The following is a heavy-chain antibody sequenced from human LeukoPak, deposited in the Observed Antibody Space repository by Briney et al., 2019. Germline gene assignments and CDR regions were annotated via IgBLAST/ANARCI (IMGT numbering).Heavy chain of an antibody. D-gene: IGHD2-2*01. CDR3: ARDMQIYASAAYFDY. CDR1: GFTFSTYA. CDR2: ISGSGGST. Sequence: GGSLRLSCAASGFTFSTYAVTWVRQAPGKGLEWVSAISGSGGSTYYADSVKGRFTISRDNSKNTLYLQMNSLRAEDTAVYYSARDMQIYASAAYFDYWGQGTLVTVSS. J-gene: IGHJ4*02. V-gene: IGHV3-23*01.